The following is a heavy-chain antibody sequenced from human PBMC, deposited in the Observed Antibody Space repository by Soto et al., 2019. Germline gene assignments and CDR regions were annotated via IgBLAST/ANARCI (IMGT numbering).Heavy chain of an antibody. D-gene: IGHD1-26*01. V-gene: IGHV6-1*01. CDR3: ARREPYSGRIFDY. CDR1: GDSVSSNSAG. CDR2: TYYRSKWYY. J-gene: IGHJ4*01. Sequence: QVQLQQSGPGLVKPSQTLSLTCAITGDSVSSNSAGWSWVRQSPSIGLEWLGRTYYRSKWYYAYAVSVRGRITINPDTSKNPYPLQLNSVTPEDTAVYFCARREPYSGRIFDYWGQGTLVTASS.